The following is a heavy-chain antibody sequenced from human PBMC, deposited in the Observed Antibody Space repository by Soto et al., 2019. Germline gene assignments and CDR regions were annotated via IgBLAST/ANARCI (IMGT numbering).Heavy chain of an antibody. CDR1: GFTFSSYS. D-gene: IGHD2-8*01. J-gene: IGHJ4*02. V-gene: IGHV3-21*01. CDR2: ISSSSSYI. CDR3: AGGLEPCTNGVCFSLPWVN. Sequence: GGSLRLSCAASGFTFSSYSMNWVRQAPGKGLEWVSSISSSSSYIYYADSVKGRFTISRDNAKNSLYLQMNSLRAEDTAVYYCAGGLEPCTNGVCFSLPWVNWGQGTLVTVSS.